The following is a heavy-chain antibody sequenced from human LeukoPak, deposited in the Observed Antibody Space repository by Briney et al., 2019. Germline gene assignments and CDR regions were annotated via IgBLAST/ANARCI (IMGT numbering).Heavy chain of an antibody. CDR2: VWYDGSKQ. D-gene: IGHD6-13*01. CDR3: AREAGRYSSNIDWFDP. J-gene: IGHJ5*02. V-gene: IGHV3-33*08. Sequence: PGGSLRLSCAASGFTFSSYSMNWVRQAPGKGLEWVAFVWYDGSKQHYADSLKGRFTISRDNAKDSLYLQMNSLRAEDTAVYYCAREAGRYSSNIDWFDPWGQGTLVTVSS. CDR1: GFTFSSYS.